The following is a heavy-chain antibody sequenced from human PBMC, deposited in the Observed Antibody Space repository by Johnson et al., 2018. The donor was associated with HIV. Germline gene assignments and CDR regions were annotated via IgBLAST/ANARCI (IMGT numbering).Heavy chain of an antibody. V-gene: IGHV3-9*01. Sequence: VQLVESGGGVVQPGRSLRLSCAASGFTFDDYAMHWVRQAPGNGLAWVSGISWNSGSIGYADSVKGRFTISRDNAKNSLYLQMNSMRAEDTALYYCAKDLYYYYSSGYFAFDIWGQGTMVTVSS. CDR3: AKDLYYYYSSGYFAFDI. J-gene: IGHJ3*02. CDR2: ISWNSGSI. CDR1: GFTFDDYA. D-gene: IGHD3-22*01.